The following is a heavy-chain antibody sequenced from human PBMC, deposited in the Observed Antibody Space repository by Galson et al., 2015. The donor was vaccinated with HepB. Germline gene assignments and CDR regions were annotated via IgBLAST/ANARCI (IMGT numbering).Heavy chain of an antibody. CDR1: GCTFSNYW. D-gene: IGHD3-10*01. CDR3: ARTITPAPIPLFDS. Sequence: SLRLSCAASGCTFSNYWMHWVRQAPGKGLVWVSRIKSNGETADYADSVKGRFTISRDNAKNRLFMDMNSLTVEDTAVYFCARTITPAPIPLFDSWGQGTLVTVSS. J-gene: IGHJ4*02. CDR2: IKSNGETA. V-gene: IGHV3-74*01.